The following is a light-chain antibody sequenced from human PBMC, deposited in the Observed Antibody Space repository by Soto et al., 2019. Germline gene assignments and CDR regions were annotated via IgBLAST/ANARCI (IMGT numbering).Light chain of an antibody. CDR1: QSVLYSSNNKNY. J-gene: IGKJ4*01. Sequence: DVVMTQSPDFLAVSLGERATINCKSSQSVLYSSNNKNYLAWYQQKPGQPPKLLIYWASTRESGVPDRFSGSGSGTDFTLTIVSLQAEDVAVYYCQQYYSIPLTFGGGTKVEIK. V-gene: IGKV4-1*01. CDR3: QQYYSIPLT. CDR2: WAS.